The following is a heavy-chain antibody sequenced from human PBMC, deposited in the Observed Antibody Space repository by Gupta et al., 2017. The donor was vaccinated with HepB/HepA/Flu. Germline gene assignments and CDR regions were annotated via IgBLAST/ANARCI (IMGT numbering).Heavy chain of an antibody. V-gene: IGHV3-21*01. CDR3: ARDRVRAVTRRGYMDV. CDR2: ISSSSSYI. Sequence: EVQLVESGGGLVKPGGSLRLSCAASGFTFSSYSMNWVRQAPGKGLEWVSSISSSSSYIYYADSVKGRFTISRDNAKNSLYLQMNSLRAEDTAVYYCARDRVRAVTRRGYMDVWGKGTTVTVSS. J-gene: IGHJ6*03. D-gene: IGHD4-17*01. CDR1: GFTFSSYS.